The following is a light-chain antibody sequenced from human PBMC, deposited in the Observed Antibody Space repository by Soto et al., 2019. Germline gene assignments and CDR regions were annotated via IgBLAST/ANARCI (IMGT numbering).Light chain of an antibody. J-gene: IGLJ2*01. V-gene: IGLV2-14*01. Sequence: QSVLTQPPSASGSPGQSVAISCTGTSSDVGGYNYVSWYQQHPGKAPKLMIYEVSDRPSGASIRFSGSKSGNTASLTISGLQTEDEADYYCSSYTDTGHVVFGRGTKLTVL. CDR1: SSDVGGYNY. CDR2: EVS. CDR3: SSYTDTGHVV.